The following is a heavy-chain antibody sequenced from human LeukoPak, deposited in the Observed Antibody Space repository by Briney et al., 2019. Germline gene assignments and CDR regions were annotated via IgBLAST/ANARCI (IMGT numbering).Heavy chain of an antibody. J-gene: IGHJ5*02. CDR3: ARDGYCSSTSCLRYGWFDP. V-gene: IGHV1-46*01. CDR1: GYTFTGYY. CDR2: INPSGGST. D-gene: IGHD2-2*03. Sequence: ASVKVSCKASGYTFTGYYMHWVRQAPGQGLEWMGIINPSGGSTSYAQKFQGRVTMTRDTSTSTVYMELSSLRSEDTAVYYCARDGYCSSTSCLRYGWFDPWGQGTLVTVSS.